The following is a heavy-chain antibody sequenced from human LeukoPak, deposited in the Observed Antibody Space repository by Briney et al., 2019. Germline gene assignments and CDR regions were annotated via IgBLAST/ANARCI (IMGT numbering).Heavy chain of an antibody. V-gene: IGHV1-8*02. CDR2: MNPNSGNT. CDR3: ARSIMITFGGVIDIPYYFDY. Sequence: ASVKVSCKASGYTFTSYGISWVRQAPGQGLEWMGWMNPNSGNTGYAQKFQGRVTMTRNTSISTAYMELSSLRSEDTAVYYCARSIMITFGGVIDIPYYFDYWGQGTLVTVSS. J-gene: IGHJ4*02. D-gene: IGHD3-16*02. CDR1: GYTFTSYG.